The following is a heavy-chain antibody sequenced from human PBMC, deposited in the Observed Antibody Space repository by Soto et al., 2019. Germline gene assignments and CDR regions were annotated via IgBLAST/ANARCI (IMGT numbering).Heavy chain of an antibody. CDR3: ARDTDESGRKHQHHGGMDV. D-gene: IGHD1-26*01. CDR1: GYTFTSYH. CDR2: INLTGGST. J-gene: IGHJ6*02. V-gene: IGHV1-46*01. Sequence: SVRLSCKAPGYTFTSYHMHWLLHAPGQGLERMGIINLTGGSTSYAQKFQGRVTMTRVTPTSTVPMELSSLRSEDTAVYYCARDTDESGRKHQHHGGMDVGGQGTTVAVPS.